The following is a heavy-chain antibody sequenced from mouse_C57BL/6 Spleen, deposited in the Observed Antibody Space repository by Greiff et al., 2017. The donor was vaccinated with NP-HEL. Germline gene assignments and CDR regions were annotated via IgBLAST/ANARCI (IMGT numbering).Heavy chain of an antibody. CDR1: GYAFSSYW. D-gene: IGHD2-5*01. V-gene: IGHV1-80*01. CDR3: ARLNYSNYGDY. CDR2: IYPGDGDT. J-gene: IGHJ4*01. Sequence: QVQLQQSGAELVKPGASVKISCKASGYAFSSYWMNWVKQRPGKGLEWIGQIYPGDGDTNYIGKFKGKATLTADKSSSTAYMQLSGLTSEDSAVNFCARLNYSNYGDYWGQGTSVTVSS.